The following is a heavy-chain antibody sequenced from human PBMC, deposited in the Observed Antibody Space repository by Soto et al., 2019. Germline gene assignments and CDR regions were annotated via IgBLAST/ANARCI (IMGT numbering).Heavy chain of an antibody. V-gene: IGHV4-59*02. CDR2: LYYSGST. D-gene: IGHD4-4*01. Sequence: QVQLQESGPGLVKPSETLSLTCTVSGGSGTSYYWSWIRQPPGKGMEWIGYLYYSGSTSYNPSLKSRVTLSVDMSKNQFSLTLTSVTAADTAVYYCARGTDYTQIASYHYGLDVWGQGTTVTVSS. J-gene: IGHJ6*02. CDR3: ARGTDYTQIASYHYGLDV. CDR1: GGSGTSYY.